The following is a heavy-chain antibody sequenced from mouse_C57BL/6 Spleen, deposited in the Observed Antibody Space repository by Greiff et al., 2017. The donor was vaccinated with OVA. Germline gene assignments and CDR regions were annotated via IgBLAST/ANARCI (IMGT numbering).Heavy chain of an antibody. CDR2: IDPANGNT. J-gene: IGHJ4*01. V-gene: IGHV14-3*01. CDR3: ARPYYYGSSYGAMDY. CDR1: GFNIKNTY. Sequence: EVQLQQSVAELVRPGASVKLSCTASGFNIKNTYMHWVKQRPEQGLEWIGRIDPANGNTKYAPKFQGKATITADPASNTADLQLSSLTSEDTAIYYCARPYYYGSSYGAMDYWGQGTSVTVSS. D-gene: IGHD1-1*01.